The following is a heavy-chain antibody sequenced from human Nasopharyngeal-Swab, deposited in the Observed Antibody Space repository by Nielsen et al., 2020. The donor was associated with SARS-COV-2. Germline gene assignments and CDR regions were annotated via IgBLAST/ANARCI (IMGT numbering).Heavy chain of an antibody. CDR3: AKVNWNRKREGRDR. V-gene: IGHV3-23*05. D-gene: IGHD1-1*01. J-gene: IGHJ5*02. CDR1: GFTFGGFG. CDR2: INNGKT. Sequence: GASLKISCAGSGFTFGGFGMTWVRQAPGKGLEWVASINNGKTFYTDFVEGRFTISRDDSKSTLYLQMNSLTGEDTATYYCAKVNWNRKREGRDRWGPGTLVTVSS.